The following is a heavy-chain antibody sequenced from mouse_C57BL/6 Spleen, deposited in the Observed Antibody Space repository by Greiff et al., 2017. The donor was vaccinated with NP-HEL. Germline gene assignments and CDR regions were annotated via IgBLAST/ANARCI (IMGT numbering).Heavy chain of an antibody. V-gene: IGHV1-61*01. CDR3: ARYYGSSYYYAMDY. J-gene: IGHJ4*01. Sequence: VQLQQPGAELVRPGSSVKLSCKASGYTFTSYWMDWVKQRPGQGLEWIGNIYPSDSETHYNQKFKDKATLTVDKSSSTAYMQLSSLTSEDSAVYYCARYYGSSYYYAMDYWGQGTSVTVSS. D-gene: IGHD1-1*01. CDR1: GYTFTSYW. CDR2: IYPSDSET.